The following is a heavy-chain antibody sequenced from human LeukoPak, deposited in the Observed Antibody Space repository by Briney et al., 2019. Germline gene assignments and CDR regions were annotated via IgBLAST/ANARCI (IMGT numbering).Heavy chain of an antibody. CDR1: GYTLTNYG. J-gene: IGHJ4*02. CDR3: ARDPRNYYDSSGYSVNFEY. V-gene: IGHV1-18*04. D-gene: IGHD3-22*01. CDR2: ISAYSGHT. Sequence: ASAKVSCKASGYTLTNYGISWVRQAPGQGLEWMGWISAYSGHTKSVQKVQDRVTMTTDTSTNTAYIELRSLRSDDTAVYYCARDPRNYYDSSGYSVNFEYWGQGTLLTVSS.